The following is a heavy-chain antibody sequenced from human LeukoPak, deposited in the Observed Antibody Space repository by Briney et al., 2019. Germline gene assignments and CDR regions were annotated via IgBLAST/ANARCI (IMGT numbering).Heavy chain of an antibody. V-gene: IGHV3-74*01. CDR1: GFTLSSYW. J-gene: IGHJ4*02. CDR2: INSDGSST. D-gene: IGHD6-13*01. Sequence: PRGSPRLSCAASGFTLSSYWMHWVRQAPGKGLVWVSRINSDGSSTTYADSVKGRFTIARDNAKNTLYLQMNSLRAEDTGVYYCARIAAHSSSWYDGGYWGQGPLFTGSS. CDR3: ARIAAHSSSWYDGGY.